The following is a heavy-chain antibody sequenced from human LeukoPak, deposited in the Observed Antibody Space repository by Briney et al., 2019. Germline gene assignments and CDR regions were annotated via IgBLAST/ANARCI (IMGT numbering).Heavy chain of an antibody. V-gene: IGHV4-39*07. Sequence: SETLSLTCTVSGGSISSSSYYWGWIRQPPGKGLEWIGSIYYSGSTYYSPSLKSRVTISVDTSKNQFSLKLSSVTAADTAVYYCARDHVGALHAFDIWGQGTMVTVSS. CDR3: ARDHVGALHAFDI. D-gene: IGHD1-26*01. CDR2: IYYSGST. J-gene: IGHJ3*02. CDR1: GGSISSSSYY.